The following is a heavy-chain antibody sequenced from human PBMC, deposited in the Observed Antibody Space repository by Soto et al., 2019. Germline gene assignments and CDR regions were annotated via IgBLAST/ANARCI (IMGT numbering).Heavy chain of an antibody. CDR3: ARGPGDYYDNSGNYFLDY. Sequence: QVQLVQSGAEVKKPGASVKVSCKASGYTFITYGVSWVRQAPGQGLDWLGWISTYNGNTRYAERLQGRVTMTTGTTTNTAYMELGNLRSDDTGVYYCARGPGDYYDNSGNYFLDYWGQGTLVTVSS. CDR2: ISTYNGNT. V-gene: IGHV1-18*01. CDR1: GYTFITYG. J-gene: IGHJ4*02. D-gene: IGHD3-22*01.